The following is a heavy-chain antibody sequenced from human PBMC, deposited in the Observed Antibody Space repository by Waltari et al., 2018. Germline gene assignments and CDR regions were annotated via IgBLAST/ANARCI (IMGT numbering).Heavy chain of an antibody. Sequence: QVQLVESGGGVVQPGRPLRLSCAASGFTFSSYGMHWVRTAPGKGLEWVAVIWYDGSNKYYVDSVKGRFTISRDNSKNTLYLQMNSLRAEDTAVYYCATTPGPSSSSDHYYGMDVWGQGTTVTVSS. CDR3: ATTPGPSSSSDHYYGMDV. CDR2: IWYDGSNK. D-gene: IGHD6-6*01. CDR1: GFTFSSYG. V-gene: IGHV3-33*01. J-gene: IGHJ6*02.